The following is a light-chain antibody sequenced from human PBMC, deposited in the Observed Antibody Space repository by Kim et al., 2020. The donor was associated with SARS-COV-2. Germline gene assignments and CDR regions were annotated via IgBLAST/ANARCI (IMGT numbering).Light chain of an antibody. Sequence: GQSVTMPGPGTGGDIGAYNYVSWYQQHPGKAPKVMIYEVTKRPSGVPDRFSGSKSGNTASLTVSGLQAEDEADYYCSSYAGNNNAVFGTGTKVTVL. V-gene: IGLV2-8*01. CDR2: EVT. CDR1: GGDIGAYNY. CDR3: SSYAGNNNAV. J-gene: IGLJ1*01.